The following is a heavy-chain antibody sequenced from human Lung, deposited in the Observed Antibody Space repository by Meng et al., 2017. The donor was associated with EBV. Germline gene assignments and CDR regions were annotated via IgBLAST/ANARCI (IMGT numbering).Heavy chain of an antibody. V-gene: IGHV4-4*02. J-gene: IGHJ4*02. CDR2: INHSGST. Sequence: QVPSEESGAGLEKPAVTPPSPWAGSDGSIRSSNWWSWVRQPPGKGLEWIGEINHSGSTNYNPSLKSRITISVDKSKNQFSLKLSSVTAADTAVYYCARIRRELNFDYWGQGTLVTVSS. D-gene: IGHD2/OR15-2a*01. CDR1: DGSIRSSNW. CDR3: ARIRRELNFDY.